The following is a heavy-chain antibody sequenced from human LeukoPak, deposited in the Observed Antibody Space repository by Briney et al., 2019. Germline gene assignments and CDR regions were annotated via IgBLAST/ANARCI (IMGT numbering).Heavy chain of an antibody. J-gene: IGHJ4*02. V-gene: IGHV4-30-4*08. CDR1: GGSISSGYYC. Sequence: SETLSLTCTVSGGSISSGYYCWSWMPPPPGQDLVWIVYIYYSRSNYYNPSLKSRVTISVDTSKNQFSLKLSSVTAADTAVYYCARAHPSMIVRDGYFDYWGQGTLVTVSS. D-gene: IGHD3-22*01. CDR2: IYYSRSN. CDR3: ARAHPSMIVRDGYFDY.